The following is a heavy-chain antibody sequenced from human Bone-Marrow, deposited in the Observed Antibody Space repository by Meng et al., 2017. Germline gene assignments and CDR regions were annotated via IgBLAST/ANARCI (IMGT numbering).Heavy chain of an antibody. Sequence: HAQLQESGSGLVKPSQTLFVTFTVSGGSIGSSDKHWSWIRQPPGKGLEWIGYIYYNGNSYDNPSLSSRLTISVDTSKNQFSLKLSSVTAADTAVYFCARGGWFPNVYFDYWGQGTLVTVSS. CDR1: GGSIGSSDKH. CDR2: IYYNGNS. V-gene: IGHV4-30-4*01. J-gene: IGHJ4*02. CDR3: ARGGWFPNVYFDY. D-gene: IGHD2-15*01.